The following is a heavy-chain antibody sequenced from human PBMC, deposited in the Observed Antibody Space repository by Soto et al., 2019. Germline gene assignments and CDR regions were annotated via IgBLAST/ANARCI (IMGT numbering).Heavy chain of an antibody. D-gene: IGHD5-12*01. CDR2: ISSSSSYI. V-gene: IGHV3-21*01. CDR1: GFTFSSYS. CDR3: AREVATIRGNYYYGMDV. Sequence: GGSLRLSCAASGFTFSSYSMNWVRQAPGKGLEWVSSISSSSSYIYYADSVKGRFTISRDNAKNSLYLQMNSLRAEDTAVYYCAREVATIRGNYYYGMDVWGQGTTVTVSS. J-gene: IGHJ6*02.